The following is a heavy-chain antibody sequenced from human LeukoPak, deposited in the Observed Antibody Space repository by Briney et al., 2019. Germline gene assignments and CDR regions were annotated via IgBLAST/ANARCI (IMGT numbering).Heavy chain of an antibody. Sequence: PGGSLRLSCAASGFTFSSYGMHWVRQAPGKGLEWVPVISFDGSNKYFADSVKGRFTISRDNSKNTLYLQMNSLRAEDTAVYYCANTYYDYVWGSYPGNFDYWGQGTLVTVSS. CDR3: ANTYYDYVWGSYPGNFDY. D-gene: IGHD3-16*01. CDR1: GFTFSSYG. V-gene: IGHV3-30*18. CDR2: ISFDGSNK. J-gene: IGHJ4*02.